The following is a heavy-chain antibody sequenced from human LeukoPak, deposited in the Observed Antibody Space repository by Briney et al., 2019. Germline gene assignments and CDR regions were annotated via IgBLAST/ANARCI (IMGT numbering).Heavy chain of an antibody. CDR3: ARSGSGYLRYYFDY. CDR2: IYYSGST. CDR1: GGSISSSSCY. D-gene: IGHD5-12*01. V-gene: IGHV4-39*07. J-gene: IGHJ4*02. Sequence: SETLSLTCTVSGGSISSSSCYWGWIRQPPGKGLEWIGSIYYSGSTYYNPSLKSRVTIPVDTSKNQFSLKLSSVTAADTAVYYCARSGSGYLRYYFDYWGQGTLVTVSS.